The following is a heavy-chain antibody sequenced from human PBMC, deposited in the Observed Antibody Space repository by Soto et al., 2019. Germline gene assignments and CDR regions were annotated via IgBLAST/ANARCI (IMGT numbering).Heavy chain of an antibody. V-gene: IGHV4-59*02. CDR1: GGSVSGYY. CDR3: ARGRQWLDD. CDR2: IYYSGST. J-gene: IGHJ4*02. D-gene: IGHD6-19*01. Sequence: QVQLQESGPGLVKPSETLSLTCTVSGGSVSGYYWSWIRQPPGKGLEWIGYIYYSGSTNYNPSLKSRVTTSVDTSKNQFSLKLSSVTAAHTAVYYCARGRQWLDDWGQGTLVTVSS.